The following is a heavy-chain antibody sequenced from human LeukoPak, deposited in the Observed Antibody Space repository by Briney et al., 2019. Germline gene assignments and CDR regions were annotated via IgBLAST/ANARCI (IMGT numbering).Heavy chain of an antibody. CDR3: ARVGSSGLSFDY. CDR2: IIPIFGTA. Sequence: SVKVSCKASGGTFSSYAISWVRQAPGQGLEWMGGIIPIFGTANYAQKFQGRVTMTRDMSTSTVYMELSRLRSDDTAVYYCARVGSSGLSFDYWGQGTLVTVSS. J-gene: IGHJ4*02. V-gene: IGHV1-69*05. D-gene: IGHD3-22*01. CDR1: GGTFSSYA.